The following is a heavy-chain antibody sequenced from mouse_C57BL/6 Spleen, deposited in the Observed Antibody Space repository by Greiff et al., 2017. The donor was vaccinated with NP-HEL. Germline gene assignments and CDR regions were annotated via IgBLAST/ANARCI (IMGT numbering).Heavy chain of an antibody. CDR1: GYAFSSYW. V-gene: IGHV1-80*01. CDR2: IYPGDGDT. Sequence: QVQLKESGAELVKPGASVKISCKASGYAFSSYWMNWVKQRPGKGLEWIGQIYPGDGDTNYNGKFKGKATLTADKSSSTAYMQLSSLTSEDSAVYFCARSEGTTVVDFDYWGQGTTLTVSS. CDR3: ARSEGTTVVDFDY. D-gene: IGHD1-1*01. J-gene: IGHJ2*01.